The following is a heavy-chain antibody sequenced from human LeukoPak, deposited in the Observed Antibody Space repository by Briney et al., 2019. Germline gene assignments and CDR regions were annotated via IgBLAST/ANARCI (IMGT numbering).Heavy chain of an antibody. CDR3: ARVSRWLGTPKAFDI. D-gene: IGHD3-10*01. CDR2: IYHSGST. J-gene: IGHJ3*02. CDR1: GGSISSGGYY. Sequence: PSQTLSLTCTVSGGSISSGGYYWNWIRQPPGKGLEWIGYIYHSGSTYYNPSLKSRVTISVDRSKNQFSLKLSSVTAADTVVYYCARVSRWLGTPKAFDIWGQGTMVTVSS. V-gene: IGHV4-30-2*01.